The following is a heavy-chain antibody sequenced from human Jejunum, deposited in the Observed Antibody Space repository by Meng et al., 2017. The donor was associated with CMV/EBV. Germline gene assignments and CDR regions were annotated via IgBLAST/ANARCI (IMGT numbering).Heavy chain of an antibody. D-gene: IGHD1-26*01. CDR1: SISSSSYF. Sequence: SISSSSYFWGWIRQPPGKGLEWIASFYYTGSTYYNPSLKSRVTMSVATSKTQFSLQLSSVTAADTAVYYCARRTPYRGSPLFDYYDYWGQGALVTVSS. CDR3: ARRTPYRGSPLFDYYDY. V-gene: IGHV4-39*01. CDR2: FYYTGST. J-gene: IGHJ4*02.